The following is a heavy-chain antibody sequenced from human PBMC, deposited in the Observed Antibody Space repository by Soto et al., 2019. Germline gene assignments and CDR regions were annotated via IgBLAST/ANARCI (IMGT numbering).Heavy chain of an antibody. CDR2: INPSGGST. D-gene: IGHD6-13*01. V-gene: IGHV1-46*01. J-gene: IGHJ3*02. Sequence: ASVKVSCKASGYTFTSYYMHWVRQAPGQGLEWMGIINPSGGSTSYAQKFQGRVTMTTDTSTSTAYMELRSLRSDDTAVYYCARDITIAAAGPDDAFDIWGQGTMVTVSS. CDR3: ARDITIAAAGPDDAFDI. CDR1: GYTFTSYY.